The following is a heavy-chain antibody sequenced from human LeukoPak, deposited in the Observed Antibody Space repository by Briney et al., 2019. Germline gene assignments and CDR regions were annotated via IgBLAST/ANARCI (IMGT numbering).Heavy chain of an antibody. CDR3: ARYYDFWSGYSNPSAFDI. Sequence: SVKVSCKASGGTFSSYAISWVRQAPGQGLEWMGGIIPIFGTANYAQKFQGRVTITADKSTSTAYMELSSLRSEDTAVYYCARYYDFWSGYSNPSAFDIWGQGTMVTVSS. CDR1: GGTFSSYA. D-gene: IGHD3-3*01. V-gene: IGHV1-69*06. J-gene: IGHJ3*02. CDR2: IIPIFGTA.